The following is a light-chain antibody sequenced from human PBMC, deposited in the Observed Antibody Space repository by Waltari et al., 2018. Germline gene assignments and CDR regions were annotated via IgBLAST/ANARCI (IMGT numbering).Light chain of an antibody. CDR2: EFN. Sequence: QSALTLPPSVSGSPGQSIPFSCTGTSIDLGSLYPAPSSQPHPGNAPNLPIYEFNTPPSGVSGRFSGSKSGNTASLTISGLQAEDEGDYYCCSYRGGHSWVFGGGAKLTVL. J-gene: IGLJ3*02. V-gene: IGLV2-23*02. CDR1: SIDLGSLYP. CDR3: CSYRGGHSWV.